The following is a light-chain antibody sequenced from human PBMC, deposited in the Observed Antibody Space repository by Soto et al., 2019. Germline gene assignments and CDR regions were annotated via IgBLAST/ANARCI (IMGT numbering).Light chain of an antibody. CDR2: DAS. CDR1: QGVSRY. V-gene: IGKV3-11*01. J-gene: IGKJ4*01. Sequence: EIMLTQSPATLSLSPGERATLSCRPSQGVSRYFAYYQHKRGQAPRPLISDASNRATGIPARFSGTGSGTDFTLTINSVEPEDFAVYCCQQRSNWLTFGGRTKVEIK. CDR3: QQRSNWLT.